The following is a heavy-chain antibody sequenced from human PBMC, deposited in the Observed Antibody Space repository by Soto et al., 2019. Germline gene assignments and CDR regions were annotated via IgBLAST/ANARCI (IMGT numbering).Heavy chain of an antibody. CDR2: INHSGST. D-gene: IGHD6-6*01. J-gene: IGHJ4*02. CDR3: ARGVAARPKPFDY. CDR1: GGSFSGYY. V-gene: IGHV4-34*01. Sequence: SETLSLTCAVYGGSFSGYYWSWIRQPPGKGLEWIGEINHSGSTNYNPSLKSRVTISVDTSKNQFSLKLSSVTAADTAVYYCARGVAARPKPFDYWGQGTLVTVSS.